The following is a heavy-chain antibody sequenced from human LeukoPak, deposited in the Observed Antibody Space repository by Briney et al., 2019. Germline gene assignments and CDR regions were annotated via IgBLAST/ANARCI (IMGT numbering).Heavy chain of an antibody. J-gene: IGHJ4*02. V-gene: IGHV3-74*03. Sequence: ETLSLTCTVSGYSISSGYYWGWIRQPPGKGLEWVSRINERGTDSMYAESVKGRFTISRDNAKNTVYLQMNSLRAEDTAVYYCVRDETLWTLDWWGRGTLVSVSS. CDR1: GYSISSGYY. CDR2: INERGTDS. CDR3: VRDETLWTLDW. D-gene: IGHD1-1*01.